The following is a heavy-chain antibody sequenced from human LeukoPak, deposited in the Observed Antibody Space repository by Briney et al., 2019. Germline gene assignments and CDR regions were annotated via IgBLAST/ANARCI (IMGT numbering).Heavy chain of an antibody. CDR3: AKGSKGTYDY. J-gene: IGHJ4*02. CDR1: GFTFSSYV. CDR2: IIGNGDST. V-gene: IGHV3-23*01. Sequence: GGSLRLSCVASGFTFSSYVMTWVRQAPGKGLEWVSSIIGNGDSTYYADSVKGRFTISRDNSKNTLYLQMNSLRAKDTAIYYCAKGSKGTYDYWGQGTLVTVSS.